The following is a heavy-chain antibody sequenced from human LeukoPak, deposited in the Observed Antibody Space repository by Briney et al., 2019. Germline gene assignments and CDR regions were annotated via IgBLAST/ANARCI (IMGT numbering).Heavy chain of an antibody. V-gene: IGHV3-30*02. CDR1: GFTFSSYG. Sequence: GGSLRLSCAASGFTFSSYGMHWVRQAPGKGLEWVAFIRYDGSNKYYADSVKGRFTISRDNSKNTLYLQMNSLRAEDTAVYYCAKDLFSTSWVDYWGQGTLVTVSS. D-gene: IGHD2-2*01. CDR2: IRYDGSNK. CDR3: AKDLFSTSWVDY. J-gene: IGHJ4*02.